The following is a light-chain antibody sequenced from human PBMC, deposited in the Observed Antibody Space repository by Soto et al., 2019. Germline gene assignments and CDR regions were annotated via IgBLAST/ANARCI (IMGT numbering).Light chain of an antibody. CDR2: GAS. V-gene: IGKV1-5*01. CDR3: QQCHRYLP. CDR1: ESMSNC. Sequence: SRISKYPSTVAASEGERVASSCRASESMSNCLAWYQQKPGKAPKLLISGASSLQSGVPSRFSGSAPGTEFTLTLSCLQPDDIATSFSQQCHRYLPFGQGTKVDI. J-gene: IGKJ1*01.